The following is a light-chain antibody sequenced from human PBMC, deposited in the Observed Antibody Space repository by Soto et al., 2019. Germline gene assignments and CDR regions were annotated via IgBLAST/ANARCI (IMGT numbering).Light chain of an antibody. J-gene: IGKJ4*01. Sequence: DIVLTQSPATLSLSPGERATLSCRASQSVSSSLAWYQQKPGQTPRLLIYDASNRATGIPARINGSGSGTDFTLTVSSLEPEDFAVYYCQQRSNWPLTFGGGTKVEIK. CDR1: QSVSSS. CDR3: QQRSNWPLT. V-gene: IGKV3-11*01. CDR2: DAS.